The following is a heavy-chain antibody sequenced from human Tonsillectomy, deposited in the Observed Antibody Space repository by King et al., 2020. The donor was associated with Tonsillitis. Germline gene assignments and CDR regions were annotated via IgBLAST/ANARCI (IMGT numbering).Heavy chain of an antibody. CDR1: GYTFTSYY. J-gene: IGHJ4*02. D-gene: IGHD5-18*01. Sequence: VQLVQSGAEVKKPGASVKVSCKASGYTFTSYYIHWVRQAPGQGLEWMGVINPSDGSRSTAQKFRGRVSMTRDTSTSTLYMELSSLRSEDAAVYFCARDRAIQLSFGPDFWGQGTLVTVSS. V-gene: IGHV1-46*01. CDR3: ARDRAIQLSFGPDF. CDR2: INPSDGSR.